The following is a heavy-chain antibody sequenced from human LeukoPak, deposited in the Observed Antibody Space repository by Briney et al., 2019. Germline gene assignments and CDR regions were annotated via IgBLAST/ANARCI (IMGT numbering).Heavy chain of an antibody. J-gene: IGHJ3*02. CDR1: GXXXSDHY. D-gene: IGHD1-26*01. V-gene: IGHV3-72*01. CDR3: ASPVGATTVRAFDI. Sequence: SLRLXXXASGXXXSDHYXDWVRQAPGKGLEWVGRTRNEANIYTTKYAASVKGRFTISRDDSKNSLYLQMNSLKTEDTAVYYCASPVGATTVRAFDIWGQGTMVTVSS. CDR2: TRNEANIYTT.